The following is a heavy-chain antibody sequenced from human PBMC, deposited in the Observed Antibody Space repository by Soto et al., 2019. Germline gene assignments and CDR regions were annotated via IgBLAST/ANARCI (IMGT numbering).Heavy chain of an antibody. CDR3: AREDPDFWSGHFDY. V-gene: IGHV1-2*04. Sequence: ASVKVSCKASGYTFTGYYTHWVRQAPGQGLEWMGWINPNSGGTNYAQKFQGWVTMTRDTSISTAYMELGRLRSDDTAVYYCAREDPDFWSGHFDYWGQGTLVPVSS. CDR2: INPNSGGT. J-gene: IGHJ4*02. CDR1: GYTFTGYY. D-gene: IGHD3-3*01.